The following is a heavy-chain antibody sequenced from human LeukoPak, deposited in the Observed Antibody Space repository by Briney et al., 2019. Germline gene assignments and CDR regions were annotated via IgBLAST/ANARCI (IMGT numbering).Heavy chain of an antibody. CDR2: INWNGGST. CDR1: GFTFDDYG. J-gene: IGHJ4*02. Sequence: PGGSLRLSCAASGFTFDDYGMSGVRQAPGKGLEWVSGINWNGGSTGYADSVKGRFTISRDNAKNSLYLQMNSLRAEDTALYYCARDQGGVLGQLVAYWGQGTLVTVSS. D-gene: IGHD6-6*01. CDR3: ARDQGGVLGQLVAY. V-gene: IGHV3-20*04.